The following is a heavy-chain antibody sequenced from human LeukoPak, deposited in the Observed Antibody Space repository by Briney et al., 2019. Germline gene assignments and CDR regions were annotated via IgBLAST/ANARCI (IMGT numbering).Heavy chain of an antibody. Sequence: PSETLSLTCTVSGGSISSYYWSWIRRPPRKGLEWSGDSDYSGSTNYNPSLKRRVPRSVGTSKNQFSLKLTSVTAADTAVYYCARRRTTGLSGYMDVWGKGTTVTVSS. CDR3: ARRRTTGLSGYMDV. J-gene: IGHJ6*03. V-gene: IGHV4-59*08. D-gene: IGHD2-2*01. CDR2: SDYSGST. CDR1: GGSISSYY.